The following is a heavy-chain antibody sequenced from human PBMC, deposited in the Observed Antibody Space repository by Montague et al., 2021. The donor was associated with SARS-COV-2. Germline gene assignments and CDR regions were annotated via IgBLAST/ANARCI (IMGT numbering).Heavy chain of an antibody. D-gene: IGHD3-9*01. Sequence: SETLSLTCTVSGGSVISDTYFWSWIRQPPGKGLEWIAYIYDSDTTNNNPSFWSRVSMSSDRSKNQFSLKLTSVTPADTAVYYCARAANILSGFYNHPFEYWGQGILVTVFS. V-gene: IGHV4-61*01. CDR3: ARAANILSGFYNHPFEY. CDR1: GGSVISDTYF. CDR2: IYDSDTT. J-gene: IGHJ4*02.